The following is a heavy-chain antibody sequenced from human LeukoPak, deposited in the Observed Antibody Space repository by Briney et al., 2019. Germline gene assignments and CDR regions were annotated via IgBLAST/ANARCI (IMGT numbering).Heavy chain of an antibody. CDR1: GYTFTTYG. Sequence: ASVKVSCKASGYTFTTYGINWVRQAPGQGLEWMGWISTYDGNTNYAEKLQGRVTMTTDTSTSTGYMELRSLRSDDTALYYCARDRGRQKWFQGFDPWGQGTLVTVSS. J-gene: IGHJ5*02. V-gene: IGHV1-18*01. CDR2: ISTYDGNT. D-gene: IGHD3-22*01. CDR3: ARDRGRQKWFQGFDP.